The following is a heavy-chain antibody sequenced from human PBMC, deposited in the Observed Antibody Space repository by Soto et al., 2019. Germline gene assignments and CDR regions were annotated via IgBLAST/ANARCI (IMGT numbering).Heavy chain of an antibody. D-gene: IGHD3-22*01. V-gene: IGHV4-39*01. Sequence: PSETLSLTCTVSGGSITSSSYRWAWIRQSPGKRLEWIGGAYYSGTTKYNSSLKSRVTILVDTSKIQFSLKLTSVAAADTALSSRGREYYDSNGFHLFDPWGQGTLVTVSS. CDR3: GREYYDSNGFHLFDP. CDR1: GGSITSSSYR. CDR2: AYYSGTT. J-gene: IGHJ5*01.